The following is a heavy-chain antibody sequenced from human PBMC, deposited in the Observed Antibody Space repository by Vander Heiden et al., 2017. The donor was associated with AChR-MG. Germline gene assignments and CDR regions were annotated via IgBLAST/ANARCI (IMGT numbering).Heavy chain of an antibody. CDR2: ISYDGSKK. Sequence: QVQLLESGGGVVQPGRSLRLSCAPSGFTFSNYGMHGVRQAPGKGLEWVAVISYDGSKKYYADSVKGRFTISRDNSKNTLYLQMNSLRAEDTAVYYCRGSYSGERDYWGQGTLVTVS. CDR1: GFTFSNYG. J-gene: IGHJ4*02. CDR3: RGSYSGERDY. V-gene: IGHV3-30*03. D-gene: IGHD1-26*01.